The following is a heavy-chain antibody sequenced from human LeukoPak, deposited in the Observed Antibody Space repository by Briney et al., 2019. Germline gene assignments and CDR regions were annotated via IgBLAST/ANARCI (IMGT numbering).Heavy chain of an antibody. CDR3: ARSDSGWLDY. Sequence: ASVKVSCKASGYTFTGYYVHWVRQAPGQGLEWMGWINPNSGDTNYAQKFQGRVTMTGGTSINTGYMELSSLRSDDTAVYYCARSDSGWLDYWGQGTLVTVSS. J-gene: IGHJ4*02. CDR2: INPNSGDT. V-gene: IGHV1-2*02. CDR1: GYTFTGYY. D-gene: IGHD6-19*01.